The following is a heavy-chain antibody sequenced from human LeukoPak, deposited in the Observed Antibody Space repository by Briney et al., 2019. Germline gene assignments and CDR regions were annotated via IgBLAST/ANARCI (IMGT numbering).Heavy chain of an antibody. CDR1: GHTFTSYG. J-gene: IGHJ6*03. CDR3: ARDSPYYYYMDV. V-gene: IGHV1-18*01. Sequence: ASVKVSCKASGHTFTSYGISWVRQAPGQGLEWMGWISAYNGNTNYAQKLQGRVTMTTDTSTSTAYMELRSLRSDDTAVYYCARDSPYYYYMDVWGKGTTVTVSS. CDR2: ISAYNGNT.